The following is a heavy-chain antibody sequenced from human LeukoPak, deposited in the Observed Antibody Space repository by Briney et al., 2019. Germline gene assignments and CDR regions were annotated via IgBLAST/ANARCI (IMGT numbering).Heavy chain of an antibody. V-gene: IGHV1-24*01. Sequence: ASVKVSCKVSGYTLTELSMHWVRQAPGKGLEWMGVFDPEDGETIYAQKFQGRVTMTEDTSTDTAYMELSSLRSEDTAVYYCATGSAGRPNFDYWGQGTLVTVSS. CDR3: ATGSAGRPNFDY. CDR1: GYTLTELS. J-gene: IGHJ4*02. D-gene: IGHD6-19*01. CDR2: FDPEDGET.